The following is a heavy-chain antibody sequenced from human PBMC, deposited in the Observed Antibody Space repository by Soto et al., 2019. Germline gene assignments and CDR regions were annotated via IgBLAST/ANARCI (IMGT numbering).Heavy chain of an antibody. D-gene: IGHD3-10*01. Sequence: GGFLRLSCAASGFTFSSYGMHWVRQAPGKGLEWVAVISYDGSNKYYADSVKGRFTISRDNSKNTLYLQMNSLRAEDTAVYYCAKRSKSITMVRGAVSAYYYYYYMDVWGKGTTVTVSS. CDR2: ISYDGSNK. CDR3: AKRSKSITMVRGAVSAYYYYYYMDV. J-gene: IGHJ6*03. CDR1: GFTFSSYG. V-gene: IGHV3-30*18.